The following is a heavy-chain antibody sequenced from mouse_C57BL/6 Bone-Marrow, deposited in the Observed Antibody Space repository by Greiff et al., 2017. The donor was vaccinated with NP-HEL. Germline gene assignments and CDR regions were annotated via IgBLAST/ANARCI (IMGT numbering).Heavy chain of an antibody. Sequence: EVQLQQSVAELVRPGASVKLSCTASGFNIKNTYMHWVKQRPEQGLEWIGRIDPANGNTKYAPKFQGKATITADTSSNTAYLQLSSLTSGDTAIYYCASYYGSSYWYFDVWGTGTTVTVSS. J-gene: IGHJ1*03. CDR1: GFNIKNTY. CDR3: ASYYGSSYWYFDV. CDR2: IDPANGNT. D-gene: IGHD1-1*01. V-gene: IGHV14-3*01.